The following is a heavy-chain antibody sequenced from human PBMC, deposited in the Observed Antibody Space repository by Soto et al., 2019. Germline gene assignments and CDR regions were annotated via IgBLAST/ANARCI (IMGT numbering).Heavy chain of an antibody. J-gene: IGHJ4*02. D-gene: IGHD1-7*01. Sequence: SETLSLTCAVYGGSFSGYYWTWIRQPPGKGLEWIGFISYSGSTYYNASLKSRVTISVDTSKNQFSLNLSFVTAADTAVYYCATMGTPATGLYYFDYWGQGTLVTVSS. V-gene: IGHV4-30-4*08. CDR2: ISYSGST. CDR3: ATMGTPATGLYYFDY. CDR1: GGSFSGYY.